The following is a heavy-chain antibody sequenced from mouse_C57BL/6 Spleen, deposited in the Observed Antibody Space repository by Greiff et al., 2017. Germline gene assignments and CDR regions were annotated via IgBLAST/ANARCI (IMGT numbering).Heavy chain of an antibody. CDR3: ANSDVWFAY. CDR1: GYTFTDYY. Sequence: VQLQQSGPELVKPGASVKISCKASGYTFTDYYMNWVKQSHGKSLEWIGDINPNNGGTSYNQKFKGKATLTVDKSSSTAYMELRSLTSEDSAVYYCANSDVWFAYWGQGTLVTVSA. V-gene: IGHV1-26*01. CDR2: INPNNGGT. D-gene: IGHD3-1*01. J-gene: IGHJ3*01.